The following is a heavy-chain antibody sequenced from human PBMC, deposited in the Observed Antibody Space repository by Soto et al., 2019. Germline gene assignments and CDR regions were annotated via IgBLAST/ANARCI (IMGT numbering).Heavy chain of an antibody. CDR2: IGGSGSSA. CDR3: AKDAVAYYGVWDWFDL. CDR1: RFTFKNFA. Sequence: EGQLLESGGGLVQPGGSLRLSCVASRFTFKNFAMTWVRQAPGKGMEWVSAIGGSGSSANYADSVKGRFTVSRDDSNSTLYLQKSGLRVDDTALYYCAKDAVAYYGVWDWFDLWGQGTLVTVSS. D-gene: IGHD3-22*01. J-gene: IGHJ5*02. V-gene: IGHV3-23*01.